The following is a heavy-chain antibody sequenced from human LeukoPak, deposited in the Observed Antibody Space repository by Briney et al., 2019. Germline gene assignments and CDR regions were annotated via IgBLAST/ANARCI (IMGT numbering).Heavy chain of an antibody. CDR1: GGSISTYY. CDR2: TYYSGST. CDR3: ARYHTNGWFDY. Sequence: MSSETLSLTCTVSGGSISTYYWTWIRQPPGEGLEWIGYTYYSGSTNYNPSLKSRVTISVDTSKNQFSLRLSSVTAADTAVYYCARYHTNGWFDYWGQGTLVTVSS. J-gene: IGHJ4*02. D-gene: IGHD6-19*01. V-gene: IGHV4-59*01.